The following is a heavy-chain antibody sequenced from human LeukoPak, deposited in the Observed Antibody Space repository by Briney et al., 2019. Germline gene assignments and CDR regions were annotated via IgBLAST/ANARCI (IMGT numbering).Heavy chain of an antibody. D-gene: IGHD2-2*01. Sequence: GGSLRLSCAASGFTFSSYGMHWVRQAPGKGLEWVAVISYDGSNKYYADSVKGRFTISRDNSKNTLYLQMNSLRAEDTAVYYCAKVHCSSTSCYYVLYYMDVWGKGTTVTVSS. CDR1: GFTFSSYG. V-gene: IGHV3-30*18. CDR3: AKVHCSSTSCYYVLYYMDV. CDR2: ISYDGSNK. J-gene: IGHJ6*03.